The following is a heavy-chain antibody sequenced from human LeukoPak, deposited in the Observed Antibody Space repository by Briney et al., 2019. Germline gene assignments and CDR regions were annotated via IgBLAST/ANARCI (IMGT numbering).Heavy chain of an antibody. J-gene: IGHJ6*02. D-gene: IGHD2-2*01. CDR2: IWYDGSNK. CDR3: ARDQVAISRYCSSTSCCEPYYYYGMDV. CDR1: GFTFSSYG. V-gene: IGHV3-33*01. Sequence: GRSLRLSCAASGFTFSSYGMHWVRQAPGKGLEWVAVIWYDGSNKYYADSVKGRFTISRDNSKNTLYLQMNSLRAEDTAVYYCARDQVAISRYCSSTSCCEPYYYYGMDVWGQGTTVTVSS.